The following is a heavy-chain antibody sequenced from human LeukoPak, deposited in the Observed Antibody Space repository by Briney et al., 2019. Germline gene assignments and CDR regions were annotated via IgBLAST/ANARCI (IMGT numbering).Heavy chain of an antibody. CDR2: IKEDGSGK. V-gene: IGHV3-7*02. CDR3: ASKAAAESY. D-gene: IGHD6-13*01. J-gene: IGHJ1*01. Sequence: GGSLRLSCAASGFTFSTYWMYWVRQAPRQGLEWVANIKEDGSGKYYVDSVKGRFTISRDNTKNSLYLQMNSLRVEDTAVYYCASKAAAESYWGQGTLVTVSS. CDR1: GFTFSTYW.